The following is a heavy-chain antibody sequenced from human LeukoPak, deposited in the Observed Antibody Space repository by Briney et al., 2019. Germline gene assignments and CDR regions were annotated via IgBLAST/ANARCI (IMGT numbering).Heavy chain of an antibody. CDR2: INHSGST. D-gene: IGHD3-22*01. CDR3: ARVWLPLHYFDY. V-gene: IGHV4-34*01. J-gene: IGHJ4*02. Sequence: PSETLSLTCAVYGGSFSGCYWSWIRQPPGRGLEWIGEINHSGSTNYNPSLKSRVTISVDTSKNQFSLKLSSVTAADTAVYYCARVWLPLHYFDYWGQGTLVTVSS. CDR1: GGSFSGCY.